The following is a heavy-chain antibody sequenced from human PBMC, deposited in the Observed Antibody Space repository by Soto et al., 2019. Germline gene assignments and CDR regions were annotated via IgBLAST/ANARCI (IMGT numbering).Heavy chain of an antibody. CDR3: ARAKGLLTVTTSWFDP. V-gene: IGHV4-30-4*01. J-gene: IGHJ5*02. CDR1: GGSISSGDYY. Sequence: QVQLQESGPGLVKPSQTLSLTCTVSGGSISSGDYYWSWIRQPPGKGLEWIGYIYYSGSTYYNPSRQNRVTISGDTSKNQFSLKLSSVTAADTALYYCARAKGLLTVTTSWFDPWGQGTLVTVSS. D-gene: IGHD4-17*01. CDR2: IYYSGST.